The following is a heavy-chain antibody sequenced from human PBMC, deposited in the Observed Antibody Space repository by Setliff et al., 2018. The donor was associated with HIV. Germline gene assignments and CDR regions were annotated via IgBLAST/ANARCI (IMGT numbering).Heavy chain of an antibody. CDR1: GLPFYNYW. J-gene: IGHJ4*02. CDR2: IKQDGSDM. D-gene: IGHD6-13*01. Sequence: PGGSLRLSCVASGLPFYNYWMTWLRRAPGRGLEWVANIKQDGSDMHYIESVKGRFTIFKDNAKNSVFLQMNSLRAEDTGVYYCARDQSLVGTGLIDQWGQGTLVTVSS. V-gene: IGHV3-7*01. CDR3: ARDQSLVGTGLIDQ.